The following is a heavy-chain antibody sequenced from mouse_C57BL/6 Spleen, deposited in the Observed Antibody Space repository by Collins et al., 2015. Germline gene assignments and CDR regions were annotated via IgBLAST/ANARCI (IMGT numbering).Heavy chain of an antibody. CDR2: IDPSDSET. CDR3: ARDNSGAEYFDY. J-gene: IGHJ2*01. D-gene: IGHD3-2*02. Sequence: QVQLQQPGAELVRPGSSVKLSCKASGYTFTSYWMHWVKQRPIQGLEWIGSIDPSDSETHYNQKFKDKATLTVDKSSSTAYMQLSSLTSEDSAVYFCARDNSGAEYFDYWGQGTTLTVSS. V-gene: IGHV1-52*01. CDR1: GYTFTSYW.